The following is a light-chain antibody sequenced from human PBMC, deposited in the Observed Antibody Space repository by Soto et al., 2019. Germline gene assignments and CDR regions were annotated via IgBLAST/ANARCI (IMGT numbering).Light chain of an antibody. J-gene: IGKJ1*01. CDR2: AAS. Sequence: DIQMTQSPSSLSTSVGDRVTITCRASQSISSYLNWYQQKPGKAPKLLIFAASTLQSDVPSRFSGSGSGTEFTLTINSLQPEDCASYFCQQSYSTPWTFGQGTKVEIK. V-gene: IGKV1-39*01. CDR1: QSISSY. CDR3: QQSYSTPWT.